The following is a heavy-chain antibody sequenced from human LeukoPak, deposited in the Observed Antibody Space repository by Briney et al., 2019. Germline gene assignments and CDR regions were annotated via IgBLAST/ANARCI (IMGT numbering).Heavy chain of an antibody. CDR2: IYYSGST. J-gene: IGHJ3*02. CDR1: GGSISSYY. CDR3: ARETYYYDSSGYYSVSVIGAFDI. D-gene: IGHD3-22*01. Sequence: PSETLSLTCTVSGGSISSYYWSWIRQPPGKGLEWIGYIYYSGSTNYNPSLKSRVTISVDTSKNQFSLKLSSVTAADTAVYYCARETYYYDSSGYYSVSVIGAFDIWGQGTMVTVSS. V-gene: IGHV4-59*12.